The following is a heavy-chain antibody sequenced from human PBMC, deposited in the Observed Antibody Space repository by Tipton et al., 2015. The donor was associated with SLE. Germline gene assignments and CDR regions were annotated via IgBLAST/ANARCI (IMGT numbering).Heavy chain of an antibody. CDR2: INSDGSST. D-gene: IGHD2-21*02. V-gene: IGHV3-74*01. Sequence: SLRLSCAVSGFSFSSYNMNWVRQAPGKGLVWVSRINSDGSSTSYADSVKGRFTISRDNAKNTLYLQMNSLRAEDTAVYYCARATARRFDYWGQGALVTVSS. CDR1: GFSFSSYN. J-gene: IGHJ4*02. CDR3: ARATARRFDY.